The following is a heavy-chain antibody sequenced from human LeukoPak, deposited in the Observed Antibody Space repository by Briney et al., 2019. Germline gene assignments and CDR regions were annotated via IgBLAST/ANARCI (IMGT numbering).Heavy chain of an antibody. J-gene: IGHJ4*02. CDR2: IYHSGST. D-gene: IGHD3-10*01. CDR1: GYSISSNYY. CDR3: ARRGYYGSGSYYHLGY. Sequence: SETLSLTCIVSGYSISSNYYWGWIRQPPGKGLEWIGSIYHSGSTFYNPSLKSRLTISVDTSKNQFSLKLSSVTAADTAVYYCARRGYYGSGSYYHLGYWGQGTLVTVSS. V-gene: IGHV4-38-2*02.